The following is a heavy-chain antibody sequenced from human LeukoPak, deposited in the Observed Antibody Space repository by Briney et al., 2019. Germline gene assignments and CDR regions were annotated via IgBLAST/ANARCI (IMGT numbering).Heavy chain of an antibody. CDR1: GGSISEISYY. J-gene: IGHJ4*02. Sequence: SETLSVTCSVSGGSISEISYYWGWIRQPPGKGLEWIGNIYYSGSTYNNPSLESRVVISVDTSRNQFSLKLTSVTARDTAVYYCARQGVVGATGFDFWGQGILVTVSS. CDR2: IYYSGST. D-gene: IGHD1-26*01. V-gene: IGHV4-39*01. CDR3: ARQGVVGATGFDF.